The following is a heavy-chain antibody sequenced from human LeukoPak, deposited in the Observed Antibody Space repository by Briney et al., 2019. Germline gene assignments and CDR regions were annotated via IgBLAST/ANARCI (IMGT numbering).Heavy chain of an antibody. Sequence: GGSLRLSCAVSGITLSNYGMRWVRQAPGKGLEWVAGLCGSGVGTNYADSVQGRFTISRDNPKNTLYLQMNSLRAEDTAVYFCAKQGVVIRVFLVGFHKEAYYFDSWGQGALVTVSS. V-gene: IGHV3-23*01. CDR1: GITLSNYG. CDR3: AKQGVVIRVFLVGFHKEAYYFDS. CDR2: LCGSGVGT. J-gene: IGHJ4*02. D-gene: IGHD2-21*01.